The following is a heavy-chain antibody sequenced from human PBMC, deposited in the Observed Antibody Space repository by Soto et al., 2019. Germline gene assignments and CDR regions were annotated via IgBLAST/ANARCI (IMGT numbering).Heavy chain of an antibody. V-gene: IGHV5-51*01. CDR3: ARRVGSIWRYFDN. J-gene: IGHJ4*02. CDR1: GSTVNSYW. D-gene: IGHD3-16*02. Sequence: GESLKISCRGFGSTVNSYWIAWVLQMPGKCLEWMGRIFSSGYDNRYSASFRVQVTISADRSINTAYLQWNSLKASDSAIYSCARRVGSIWRYFDNGAQGTLVTVPS. CDR2: IFSSGYDN.